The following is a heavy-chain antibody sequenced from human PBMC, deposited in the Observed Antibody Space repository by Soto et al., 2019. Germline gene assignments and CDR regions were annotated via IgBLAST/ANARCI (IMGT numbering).Heavy chain of an antibody. J-gene: IGHJ5*02. CDR1: GGTFSSYA. D-gene: IGHD6-19*01. CDR3: ARAARLAVAGTGHYWFGP. V-gene: IGHV1-69*13. CDR2: IIPIFGTA. Sequence: WASVKVSCKASGGTFSSYAISWVRQAPGQGLEWMGGIIPIFGTANYAQKFQGRVTITADESTSTAYMELSSLRSEDTAVYYCARAARLAVAGTGHYWFGPWGQGTLVTVSS.